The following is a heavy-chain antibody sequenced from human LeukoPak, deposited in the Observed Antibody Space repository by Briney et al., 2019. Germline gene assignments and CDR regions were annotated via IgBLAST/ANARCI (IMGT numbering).Heavy chain of an antibody. CDR3: ARQEARGYLYEGLDY. Sequence: GGSLRLSCAASGFTFSSYEMNWVRQAPGKGLEWVSYISSSGSTIYYADSVKGRFTIDRDNSRNTVFLQMNSLRPDDTAVYSCARQEARGYLYEGLDYWGQGTLVTVSS. CDR1: GFTFSSYE. V-gene: IGHV3-48*03. J-gene: IGHJ4*02. CDR2: ISSSGSTI. D-gene: IGHD3-22*01.